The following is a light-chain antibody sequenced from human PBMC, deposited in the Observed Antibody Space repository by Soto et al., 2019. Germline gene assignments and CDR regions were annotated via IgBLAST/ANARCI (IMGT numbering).Light chain of an antibody. CDR1: QSINNW. V-gene: IGKV1-5*03. CDR2: KAS. Sequence: DIQMTQSPSTLSASVGDRVTITCRASQSINNWLAWYQQKPGKAPNLLIYKASTLESGVPSRFCGSGSGTEFTLTISILKPGVFATYYCQQYDSDYTFGQGTKLEIK. J-gene: IGKJ2*01. CDR3: QQYDSDYT.